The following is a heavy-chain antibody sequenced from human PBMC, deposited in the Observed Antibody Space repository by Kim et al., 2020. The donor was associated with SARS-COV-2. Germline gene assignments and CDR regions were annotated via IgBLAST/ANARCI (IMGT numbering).Heavy chain of an antibody. D-gene: IGHD2-2*01. J-gene: IGHJ4*02. CDR3: ARDLCSSTSCYPPGGSDY. Sequence: ASVKVSCKASGYTFTSYGISWVRQAPGQGLEWMGWISAYNGNTNYAQKLQGRVTMTTDTSTSTAYMELRSLRSDDTAVYYCARDLCSSTSCYPPGGSDYWGQGALVTVSS. CDR2: ISAYNGNT. CDR1: GYTFTSYG. V-gene: IGHV1-18*04.